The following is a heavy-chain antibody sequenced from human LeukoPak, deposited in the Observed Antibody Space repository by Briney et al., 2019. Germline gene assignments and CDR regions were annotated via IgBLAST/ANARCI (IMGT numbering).Heavy chain of an antibody. CDR2: MNPNSGNT. V-gene: IGHV1-8*01. Sequence: GASVKVSCKASGYTFTSYDINWVRQATGQGLEWMGWMNPNSGNTGYAQKFQGRVTTTRNTSISTAYMELSSLRSEDTAVYYCARGHSSSGWYEAYYYYYMDVWGKGTTVTVSS. J-gene: IGHJ6*03. CDR1: GYTFTSYD. CDR3: ARGHSSSGWYEAYYYYYMDV. D-gene: IGHD6-19*01.